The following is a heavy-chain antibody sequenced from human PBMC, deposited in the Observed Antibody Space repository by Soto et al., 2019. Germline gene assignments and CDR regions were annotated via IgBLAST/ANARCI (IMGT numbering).Heavy chain of an antibody. CDR3: ARDELESGIFRGGDYYYGMDV. CDR2: IIPIFGTA. V-gene: IGHV1-69*06. CDR1: GGTFSSYA. J-gene: IGHJ6*02. Sequence: QVQLVQSGAEVKKPGSSVKVSCKASGGTFSSYAISWVRQAPGQGLEWMGGIIPIFGTANYAQKFQGRVTITADKSTSTAYMELSSLRSEDTAVYYCARDELESGIFRGGDYYYGMDVWGQGTTVTVSS. D-gene: IGHD1-26*01.